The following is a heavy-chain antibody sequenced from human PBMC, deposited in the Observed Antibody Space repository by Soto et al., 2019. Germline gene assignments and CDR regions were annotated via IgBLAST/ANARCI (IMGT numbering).Heavy chain of an antibody. CDR3: ARDGYSSSWCLDY. Sequence: PGGSLRLSCAASGFTFSSYSMNWVRQAPGKGLEWVSSISSSSSYIYYADSVKGRFTISRDNSKKTLFLQMNTLRSEDTAVYYCARDGYSSSWCLDYWGQGTLVTVSS. CDR2: ISSSSSYI. V-gene: IGHV3-21*01. CDR1: GFTFSSYS. J-gene: IGHJ4*02. D-gene: IGHD6-13*01.